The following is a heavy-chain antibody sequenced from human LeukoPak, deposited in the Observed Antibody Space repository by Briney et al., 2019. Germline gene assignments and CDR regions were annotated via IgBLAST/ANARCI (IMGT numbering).Heavy chain of an antibody. J-gene: IGHJ4*02. CDR3: AKTGDSSGYYYGVDY. CDR2: ISGSGGST. V-gene: IGHV3-23*01. D-gene: IGHD3-22*01. CDR1: GFTFSSYA. Sequence: GGSLRLSCAASGFTFSSYAMSWVRQAPGRGLEWVSAISGSGGSTYYADSVKGRFTISRDNSKNTLYLQMNSLRAEDTAVYYCAKTGDSSGYYYGVDYWGQGTLVTVSS.